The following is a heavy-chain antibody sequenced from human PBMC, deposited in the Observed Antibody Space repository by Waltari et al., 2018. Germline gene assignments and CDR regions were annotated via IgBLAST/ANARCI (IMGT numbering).Heavy chain of an antibody. CDR2: MNGDGSST. V-gene: IGHV3-74*01. CDR1: GFLFSSYW. Sequence: EVQLVESGGGSVQPGGSLRLSCAASGFLFSSYWMPWVRQGPGEGLVCVARMNGDGSSTTYADSVQGRFTTTRDNAKNTLYLEMNSLRTEDTGVYYCAREENYDYAMDVWGQGTTVTVS. J-gene: IGHJ6*02. CDR3: AREENYDYAMDV.